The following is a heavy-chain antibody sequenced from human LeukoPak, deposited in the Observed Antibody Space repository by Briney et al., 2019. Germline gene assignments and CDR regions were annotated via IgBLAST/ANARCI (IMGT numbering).Heavy chain of an antibody. J-gene: IGHJ6*03. V-gene: IGHV4-4*09. CDR2: IYTSGST. CDR3: ARFGGAEDTATYYYYMDV. Sequence: PSETLSLTCTVSGGSISSYYWSWTRQPPGKGLEWIGYIYTSGSTNYNPSLKSRVTISVDTSKNQFSLKLSSVTAADTAVYYCARFGGAEDTATYYYYMDVWGKGTSVTVSS. D-gene: IGHD5-18*01. CDR1: GGSISSYY.